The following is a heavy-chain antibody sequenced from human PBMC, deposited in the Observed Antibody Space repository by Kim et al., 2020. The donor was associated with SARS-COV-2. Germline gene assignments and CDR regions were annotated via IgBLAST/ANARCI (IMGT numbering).Heavy chain of an antibody. CDR1: GGTFSSYT. CDR2: IIPILGIA. V-gene: IGHV1-69*04. D-gene: IGHD3-10*01. CDR3: ARDLESGSAY. J-gene: IGHJ4*02. Sequence: SVKVSCKASGGTFSSYTISWVRQAPGQGLEWMGRIIPILGIANYAQKFQGRFTITADKSTSTAYMELSSLRSEDTAVYYCARDLESGSAYWGQGTLVTVSS.